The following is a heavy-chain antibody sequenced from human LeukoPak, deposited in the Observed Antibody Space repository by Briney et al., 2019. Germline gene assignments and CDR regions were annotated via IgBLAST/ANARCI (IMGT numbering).Heavy chain of an antibody. CDR2: INHSGST. J-gene: IGHJ4*02. CDR3: ARRRLLGVDFDY. CDR1: GGSFSGYY. Sequence: SETLSLTCAVYGGSFSGYYWSWIRQPPGKGLEWIGGINHSGSTNYNPSLKSRVTISVDTSKNQFSLKLSSVTAADTAVYYCARRRLLGVDFDYWGQGTLVTVSS. V-gene: IGHV4-34*01. D-gene: IGHD3-22*01.